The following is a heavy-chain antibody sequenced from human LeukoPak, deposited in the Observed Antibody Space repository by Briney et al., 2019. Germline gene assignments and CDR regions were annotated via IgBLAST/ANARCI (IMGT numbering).Heavy chain of an antibody. Sequence: SETLSLTCTVPGGSISSYYWSWIRQPPGKGLEWIGYIYYSGSTNYNPSLKSRVTISVDTSKNQFSLKLSSVTAADTAVYYCARLILTTYDAFDIWGQGTMVTVSS. CDR1: GGSISSYY. J-gene: IGHJ3*02. V-gene: IGHV4-59*01. D-gene: IGHD3-3*01. CDR2: IYYSGST. CDR3: ARLILTTYDAFDI.